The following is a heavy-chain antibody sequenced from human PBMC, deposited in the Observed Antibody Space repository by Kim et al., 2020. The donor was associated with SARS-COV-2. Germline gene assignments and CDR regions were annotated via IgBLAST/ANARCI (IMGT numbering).Heavy chain of an antibody. J-gene: IGHJ6*02. D-gene: IGHD3-10*01. Sequence: ASVKVSCKASGYTFTSYGISWVRQAPGQGLEWMGWISAYNGNTNYAQKLQGRVTMTTDTSTSTAYMELRSLRSDDTAGYYCARGGLYITMVQGASFRPNYYYYGMDVWGQGTTVTVSS. CDR1: GYTFTSYG. CDR2: ISAYNGNT. CDR3: ARGGLYITMVQGASFRPNYYYYGMDV. V-gene: IGHV1-18*01.